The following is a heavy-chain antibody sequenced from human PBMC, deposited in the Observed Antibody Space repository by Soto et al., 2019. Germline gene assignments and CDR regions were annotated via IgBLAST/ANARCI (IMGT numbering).Heavy chain of an antibody. D-gene: IGHD2-2*02. CDR2: ISSSRTI. CDR3: AGGKYLFHF. CDR1: GFTFSDYY. V-gene: IGHV3-11*01. J-gene: IGHJ4*02. Sequence: GGSLRLSCAASGFTFSDYYMNWVRQAPGKGLEWVSSISSSRTIYYADSVKGRFTISRDNAKNSLYLQMNSLGAEDTAVYYCAGGKYLFHFWGQGTLVTVSS.